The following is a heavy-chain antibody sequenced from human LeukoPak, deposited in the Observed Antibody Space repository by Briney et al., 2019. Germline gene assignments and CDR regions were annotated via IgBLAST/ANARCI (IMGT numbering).Heavy chain of an antibody. CDR1: GYTFTNYG. CDR3: ARDGSSSWYLSYYYYYGMDV. D-gene: IGHD6-13*01. Sequence: GASVKVSCKASGYTFTNYGVSWVRQAPGQGLEWMGGIIPIFGTANYAQKFQGRVTITADESTSTAYMELSSLRSEDTAVYYCARDGSSSWYLSYYYYYGMDVWGQGTTVTVSS. J-gene: IGHJ6*02. CDR2: IIPIFGTA. V-gene: IGHV1-69*13.